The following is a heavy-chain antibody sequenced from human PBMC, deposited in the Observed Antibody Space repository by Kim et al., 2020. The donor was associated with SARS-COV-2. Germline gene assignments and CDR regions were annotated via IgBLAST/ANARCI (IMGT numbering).Heavy chain of an antibody. CDR3: ARAHSVAAAGNLDY. D-gene: IGHD6-13*01. Sequence: ALNSRVNRSVDTAKNQFSLKLSSVTAADTAVYYCARAHSVAAAGNLDYWGQGTLVTVSS. V-gene: IGHV4-59*01. J-gene: IGHJ4*02.